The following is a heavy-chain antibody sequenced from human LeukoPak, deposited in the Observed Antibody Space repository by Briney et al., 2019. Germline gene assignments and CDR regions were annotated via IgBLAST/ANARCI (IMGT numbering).Heavy chain of an antibody. Sequence: PSETLSLTCAVSGGSISSSNWWSWVRQPPGKGLEWIGEIYHSGSTNYNPSLKSRVTISVGKSKNQFSLKLSSVTAADTAVYYCARRGYCSGGSCYKWFDPWGQGTLVTVSS. V-gene: IGHV4-4*02. D-gene: IGHD2-15*01. CDR1: GGSISSSNW. CDR2: IYHSGST. CDR3: ARRGYCSGGSCYKWFDP. J-gene: IGHJ5*02.